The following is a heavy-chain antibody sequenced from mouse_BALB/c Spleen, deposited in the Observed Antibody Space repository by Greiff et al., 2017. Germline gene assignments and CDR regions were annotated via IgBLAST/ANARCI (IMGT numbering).Heavy chain of an antibody. CDR3: TRNSDY. V-gene: IGHV5-6-4*01. CDR1: GFTFSSYT. Sequence: EVKVVESGGGLVKPGGSLKLSCAASGFTFSSYTMSWVRQTPEKRLEWVATISSGGSYTYYPDSVKGRFTISRDNAKNTLYLQMSSLKSEDTAMYYCTRNSDYWGQGTTLTVSS. CDR2: ISSGGSYT. J-gene: IGHJ2*01.